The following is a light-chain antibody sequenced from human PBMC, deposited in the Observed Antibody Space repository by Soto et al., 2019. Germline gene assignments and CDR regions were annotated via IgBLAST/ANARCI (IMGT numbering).Light chain of an antibody. Sequence: EIVLTQSPGTLSLSPGERATLSCRASQSVSSSYLAWYQQKPGQAPRLLIYGASSRATGIPDRFSGSGSGTDFTLTISSLEPEDFAVYYCQRYCSSPGIFTFGPGTKVDIK. J-gene: IGKJ3*01. V-gene: IGKV3-20*01. CDR2: GAS. CDR1: QSVSSSY. CDR3: QRYCSSPGIFT.